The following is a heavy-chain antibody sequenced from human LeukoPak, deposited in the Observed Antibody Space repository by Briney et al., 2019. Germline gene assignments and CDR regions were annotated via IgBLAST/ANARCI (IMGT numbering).Heavy chain of an antibody. CDR1: GFAFSSYN. Sequence: GGSLRLSCAASGFAFSSYNMNWVRQAPGKGLEWVSSISTSGAYIYYADSVKGRFTISRDDAESSLYLLMNSLRAEDTAVYYCARDGLQAYYDSSGFLDYWGQGTLVTVSS. CDR2: ISTSGAYI. J-gene: IGHJ4*02. CDR3: ARDGLQAYYDSSGFLDY. V-gene: IGHV3-21*01. D-gene: IGHD3-22*01.